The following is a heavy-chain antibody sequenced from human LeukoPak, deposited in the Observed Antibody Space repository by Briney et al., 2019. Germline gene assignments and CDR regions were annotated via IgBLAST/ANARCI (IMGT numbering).Heavy chain of an antibody. CDR1: GGTFSSYA. CDR2: IIPILGIA. D-gene: IGHD3-22*01. J-gene: IGHJ3*02. Sequence: ASVKVSCKASGGTFSSYAISWVRQAPGQGLEWMGRIIPILGIANYAQKFQGRVTITADKSTSTAYMELSSLRSEDTAVYYCARPNTYYYDSSGPGGAFDIWGQGTMVTVSS. V-gene: IGHV1-69*04. CDR3: ARPNTYYYDSSGPGGAFDI.